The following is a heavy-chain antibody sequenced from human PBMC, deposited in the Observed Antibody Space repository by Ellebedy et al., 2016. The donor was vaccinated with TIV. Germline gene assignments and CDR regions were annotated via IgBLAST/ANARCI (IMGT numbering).Heavy chain of an antibody. CDR3: ARDSARVGASYSFDH. CDR2: ISYDGSNN. V-gene: IGHV3-30-3*01. D-gene: IGHD1-26*01. J-gene: IGHJ4*02. CDR1: GFTFSSYA. Sequence: PGGSLRLSCAASGFTFSSYAMHWVRQAPGKGLEWVAVISYDGSNNYYADSVKGRFTISRDNSKNTLHLQMNSLRAEDTAVYYCARDSARVGASYSFDHWGQGTLVTVSS.